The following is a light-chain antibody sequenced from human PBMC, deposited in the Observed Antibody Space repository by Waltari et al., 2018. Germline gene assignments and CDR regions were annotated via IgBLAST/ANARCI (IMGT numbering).Light chain of an antibody. Sequence: QSALTQPPSASGSPGQSVTIPCTGTGSGGSVSWYQQLPGKAPKLLIYEVSNRPSGVPDRFSGSKSGNTASLTVSGLQAEDEGDYYCSSDAVSNNFYDFGSGTKVTVL. CDR1: GSGGS. CDR3: SSDAVSNNFYD. CDR2: EVS. J-gene: IGLJ1*01. V-gene: IGLV2-8*01.